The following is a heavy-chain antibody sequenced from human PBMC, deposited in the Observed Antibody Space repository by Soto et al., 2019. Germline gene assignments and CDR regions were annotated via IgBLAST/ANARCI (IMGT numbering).Heavy chain of an antibody. J-gene: IGHJ4*02. V-gene: IGHV3-30-3*01. Sequence: QVQLVESGGGVVQPGRSLRLSCAASGFTFSSYAMHWVRQAPGKGLEWVAVISYDGSNKYYADSVKGRFTISRDNSKNTLYLQMNSLRADDTAVYYCARDSNSLTYYPSYWGQGTLVTVSS. CDR1: GFTFSSYA. CDR3: ARDSNSLTYYPSY. D-gene: IGHD3-10*01. CDR2: ISYDGSNK.